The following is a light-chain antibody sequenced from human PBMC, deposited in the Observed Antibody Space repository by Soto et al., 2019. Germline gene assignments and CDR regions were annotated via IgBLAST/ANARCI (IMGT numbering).Light chain of an antibody. CDR1: SSDVGGYNY. CDR2: DVS. V-gene: IGLV2-14*03. CDR3: SSYTDSSVV. Sequence: QSALTQPASVSGSPGQSITISCTGTSSDVGGYNYVSWYQQLPGKAPKLIIYDVSNRPSGISNRFSGSKSGNTASLTISGLQAADEADYYCSSYTDSSVVFGGGTKLTVL. J-gene: IGLJ3*02.